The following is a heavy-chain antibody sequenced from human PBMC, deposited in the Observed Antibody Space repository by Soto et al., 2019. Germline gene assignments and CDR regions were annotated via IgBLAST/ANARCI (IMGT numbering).Heavy chain of an antibody. J-gene: IGHJ5*02. V-gene: IGHV3-66*01. CDR2: VHSGGNT. CDR3: ARAPYSSSWYTFDP. CDR1: GFTVNSNY. D-gene: IGHD6-13*01. Sequence: DVQLVESGGGLVQPGGSLRQSCAASGFTVNSNYMSWVRQAPGNGLEWVSVVHSGGNTYYADSVKGRFTISRDISKNTLYLQMNSLRAEDTAVYYCARAPYSSSWYTFDPWGQGTLVTVSS.